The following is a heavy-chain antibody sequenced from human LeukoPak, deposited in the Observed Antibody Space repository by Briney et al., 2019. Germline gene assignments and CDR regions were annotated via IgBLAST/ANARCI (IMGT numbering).Heavy chain of an antibody. V-gene: IGHV4-31*11. Sequence: PSGTPSVTCALSGGSISGGVYCSRWTRQHPGDGLEWIGYIYYGGSTYYNASHKSQVTISIDTSNNQFSLKLNSVTPADTAVYYCAREIERWGGGANYVDYWGQGTLVTVSS. CDR3: AREIERWGGGANYVDY. J-gene: IGHJ4*02. CDR1: GGSISGGVYC. CDR2: IYYGGST. D-gene: IGHD5-24*01.